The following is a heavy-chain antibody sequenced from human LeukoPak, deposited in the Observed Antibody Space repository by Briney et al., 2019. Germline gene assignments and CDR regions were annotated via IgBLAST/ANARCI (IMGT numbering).Heavy chain of an antibody. D-gene: IGHD3-16*01. J-gene: IGHJ6*03. CDR2: ISAYNGNT. Sequence: ASVKVSCKASGYTFTSYGISWVRQAPGQGLEWMGWISAYNGNTNYAQKLQGRVTMTTDTSTSTAYMELRSLRSDDTAVYYCARDMMTPSHYYCMDVWGKGTTVAVSS. V-gene: IGHV1-18*01. CDR3: ARDMMTPSHYYCMDV. CDR1: GYTFTSYG.